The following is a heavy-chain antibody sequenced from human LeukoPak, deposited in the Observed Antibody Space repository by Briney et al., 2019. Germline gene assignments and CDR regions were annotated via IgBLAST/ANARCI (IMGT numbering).Heavy chain of an antibody. CDR2: IYHSGST. D-gene: IGHD3-10*01. V-gene: IGHV4-30-2*01. Sequence: SQTLSLTCTVSGGSISSGGYYWSWIRQPPGKGLEWIGYIYHSGSTYYNPSLKSRVTISVDRSKNQFSLKLSSVTAADTAVYYCARDLHGSGNYSYYYTMDVWGQGTTVTVSS. CDR3: ARDLHGSGNYSYYYTMDV. CDR1: GGSISSGGYY. J-gene: IGHJ6*02.